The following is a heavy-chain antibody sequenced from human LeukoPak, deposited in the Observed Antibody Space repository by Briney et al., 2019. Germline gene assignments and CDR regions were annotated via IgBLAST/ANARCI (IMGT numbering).Heavy chain of an antibody. D-gene: IGHD3-3*01. CDR1: GGSISSYS. J-gene: IGHJ4*02. CDR2: IYYSGST. Sequence: SETLSLTCTVSGGSISSYSWSWIRQPPGKGLEWIGYIYYSGSTNYNPSLKSRVTISVDTSKNQFSLKLSSVTAADTAVYYCARGADDFWSGYYLPSYYFDYWGQGTLVTVSS. CDR3: ARGADDFWSGYYLPSYYFDY. V-gene: IGHV4-59*01.